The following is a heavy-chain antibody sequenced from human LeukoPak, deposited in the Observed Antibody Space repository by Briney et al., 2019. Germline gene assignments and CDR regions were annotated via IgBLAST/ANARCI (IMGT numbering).Heavy chain of an antibody. CDR1: GFTFSSYS. D-gene: IGHD3-3*01. Sequence: PGGSLRLSCAASGFTFSSYSMNWVRQAPGKGLEWVSYISSSSSTIYYADSVKGRFTISRDNAKNSLYLQMNSLRAEDTAVYYCAKDSAGLEWLSFMDVWGKGTTVTVSS. CDR2: ISSSSSTI. CDR3: AKDSAGLEWLSFMDV. J-gene: IGHJ6*03. V-gene: IGHV3-48*01.